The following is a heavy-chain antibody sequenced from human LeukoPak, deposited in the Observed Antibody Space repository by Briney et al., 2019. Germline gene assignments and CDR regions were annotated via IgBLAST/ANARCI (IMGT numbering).Heavy chain of an antibody. V-gene: IGHV3-21*01. CDR1: GFPLSGYR. Sequence: GGSLRLSCAASGFPLSGYRMNWVRQAPGKGLEWVSSIASSTNYIYYADSVKGRFTISSDNARSSLYLQMNSLRAEDTAVYYCVRVGYCSSSTCRNYFDYWGQGTLVTVSS. J-gene: IGHJ4*02. CDR2: IASSTNYI. CDR3: VRVGYCSSSTCRNYFDY. D-gene: IGHD2-2*01.